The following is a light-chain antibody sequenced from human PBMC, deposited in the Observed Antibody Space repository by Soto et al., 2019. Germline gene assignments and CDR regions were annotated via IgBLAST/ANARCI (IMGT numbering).Light chain of an antibody. CDR2: DAS. J-gene: IGKJ4*01. CDR1: QDINKN. CDR3: QQSENGPLT. Sequence: DIQMTQSPSSRAASVGDRITITCQSSQDINKNLNWYQQKLVKAPKLLIYDASNLQRGVPSRFSGSGSGTHFSLSISSLQPEDIATYYCQQSENGPLTFGGGTKVEIK. V-gene: IGKV1-33*01.